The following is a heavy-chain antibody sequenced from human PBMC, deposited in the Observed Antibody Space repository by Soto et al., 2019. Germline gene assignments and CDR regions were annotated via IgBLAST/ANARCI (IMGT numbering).Heavy chain of an antibody. Sequence: QVQLQESGPGLVKPSETLSLNCTVSGGPISSYYWSWIRQSPGKGLEWIGYIYYSGSTNYNPSLKRRSPISLDTSKDTSSLSSSSVTAADTAVYYSARGSSGWPTPLDYWGQGTLVTVSS. CDR3: ARGSSGWPTPLDY. J-gene: IGHJ4*02. V-gene: IGHV4-59*01. CDR1: GGPISSYY. D-gene: IGHD6-19*01. CDR2: IYYSGST.